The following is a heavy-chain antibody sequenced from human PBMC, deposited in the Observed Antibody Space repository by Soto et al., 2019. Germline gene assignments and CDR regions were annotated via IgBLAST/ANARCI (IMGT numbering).Heavy chain of an antibody. CDR2: IHNSGST. CDR3: ARQSLEGGYFNRYDY. V-gene: IGHV4-59*01. CDR1: GRTISTYY. J-gene: IGHJ4*02. D-gene: IGHD3-22*01. Sequence: LSLTCSVSGRTISTYYWSWVRQTPGKGLEWIGYIHNSGSTYYSPSLKSRVTISVDTSKNQFSLNLSSVTAADTAVYYCARQSLEGGYFNRYDYWGQGPPVTVCS.